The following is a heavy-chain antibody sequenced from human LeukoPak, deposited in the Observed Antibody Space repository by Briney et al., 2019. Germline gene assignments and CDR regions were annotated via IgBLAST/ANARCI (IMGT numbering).Heavy chain of an antibody. CDR1: GFTFDDYT. CDR2: ISWDGGSK. V-gene: IGHV3-43*01. D-gene: IGHD3-22*01. CDR3: AKGRYDSSGYYFDY. J-gene: IGHJ4*02. Sequence: GGSLRLSCAASGFTFDDYTMHWVRQAPGKGLEWVSLISWDGGSKYYADSVKGRFTISRDNSKNSLYLQMNSLRTEDTALYYCAKGRYDSSGYYFDYWGQGTLVTVSS.